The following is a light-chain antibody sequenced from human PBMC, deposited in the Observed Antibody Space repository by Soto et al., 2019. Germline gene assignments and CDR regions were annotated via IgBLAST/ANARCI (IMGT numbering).Light chain of an antibody. CDR3: QQYKNWPL. CDR1: HSVNSQ. CDR2: GAS. Sequence: IMMTQSPATLSVSPGERVTLSCRTSHSVNSQVAWYQQKPGQAPRLLLYGASTRATGIPVRFSGSGFGTEFTLTISSLQSEDFAVYYCQQYKNWPLFGQGTRLEIK. J-gene: IGKJ5*01. V-gene: IGKV3-15*01.